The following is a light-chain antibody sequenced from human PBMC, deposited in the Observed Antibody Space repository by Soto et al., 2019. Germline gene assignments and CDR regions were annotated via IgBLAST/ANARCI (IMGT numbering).Light chain of an antibody. V-gene: IGKV1-39*01. J-gene: IGKJ1*01. CDR1: QSITTY. Sequence: DIQMTQSPSSLSASVGDRVIITCRASQSITTYLNWYQQKLGKAPKLLTYAASSLQSGVTSRFSGSGSGTDFTLTINSLQPEDFATYYCQQSYTTPWTFGQGTKVEI. CDR3: QQSYTTPWT. CDR2: AAS.